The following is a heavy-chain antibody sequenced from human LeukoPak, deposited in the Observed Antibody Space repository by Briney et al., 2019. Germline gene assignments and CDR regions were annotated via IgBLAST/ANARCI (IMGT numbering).Heavy chain of an antibody. CDR3: ARLKIVTMIVVGYNWFDP. D-gene: IGHD3-22*01. CDR1: GGSISSYY. CDR2: IYYSGST. J-gene: IGHJ5*02. V-gene: IGHV4-59*12. Sequence: PSETLSLACTVSGGSISSYYWNWIRQPPGKGLERIGYIYYSGSTNYNPSLKSRVTISVDTSKNQFSLKLSSVTAADTAVYYCARLKIVTMIVVGYNWFDPWGQGTLVTVSS.